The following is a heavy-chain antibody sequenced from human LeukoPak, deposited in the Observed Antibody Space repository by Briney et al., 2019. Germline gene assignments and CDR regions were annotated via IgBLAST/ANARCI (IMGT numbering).Heavy chain of an antibody. CDR1: GGSFSGYY. V-gene: IGHV4-34*01. CDR3: ARGKTTYYYGSGSLYYFDY. D-gene: IGHD3-10*01. CDR2: LNHSGST. Sequence: SETLSLTCAVYGGSFSGYYWSWIRQPPGKGLEWSGELNHSGSTKYNPSLKSRVNISVDKSKNQFSLKLSSVTSADTAVYYCARGKTTYYYGSGSLYYFDYWGQGTLVTVSS. J-gene: IGHJ4*02.